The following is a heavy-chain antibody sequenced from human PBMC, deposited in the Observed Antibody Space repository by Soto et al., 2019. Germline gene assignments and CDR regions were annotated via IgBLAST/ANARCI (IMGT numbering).Heavy chain of an antibody. V-gene: IGHV1-2*02. Sequence: ASVKVSCKASGYTFTGYYMRWVLQDPGQGLEWMGWINPNSGGTNYAQKFQGRVTMTRDTSISTAYMKLSRLRSDDTAVYYCARSMHHYDFWSGYPDYWGQGTLVTVSS. CDR3: ARSMHHYDFWSGYPDY. D-gene: IGHD3-3*01. J-gene: IGHJ4*02. CDR1: GYTFTGYY. CDR2: INPNSGGT.